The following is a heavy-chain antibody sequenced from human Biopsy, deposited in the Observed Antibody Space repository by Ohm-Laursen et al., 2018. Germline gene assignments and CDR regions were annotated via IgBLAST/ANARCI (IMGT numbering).Heavy chain of an antibody. D-gene: IGHD3-9*01. V-gene: IGHV4-38-2*02. J-gene: IGHJ5*02. Sequence: PSETLSLTCAVSGFSISSGYYWGWIRQPPGKGLEWIGSVYDSGKSYYNPSLKSRVTISVDVSKNQFSLKLSSVTAADTAVYYCARDRFDLLTPNWFDPWGQGTLVTVSS. CDR2: VYDSGKS. CDR3: ARDRFDLLTPNWFDP. CDR1: GFSISSGYY.